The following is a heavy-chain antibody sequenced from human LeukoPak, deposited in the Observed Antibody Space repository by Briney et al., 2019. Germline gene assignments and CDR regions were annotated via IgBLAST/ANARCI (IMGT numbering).Heavy chain of an antibody. CDR1: GFTVSSNY. CDR2: IYSGGST. CDR3: ARDTRYYDSSGYLTLGYFQH. V-gene: IGHV3-66*01. D-gene: IGHD3-22*01. Sequence: GGSLRLSCAASGFTVSSNYMSWVRQAPGKGLEWVSVIYSGGSTYYVDSVKGRFTISRDNSKNTLYLQMNSLRAEDTAVYYCARDTRYYDSSGYLTLGYFQHWGQGTLVTVSS. J-gene: IGHJ1*01.